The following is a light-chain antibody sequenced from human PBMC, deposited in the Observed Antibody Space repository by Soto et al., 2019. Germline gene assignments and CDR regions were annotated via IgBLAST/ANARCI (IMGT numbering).Light chain of an antibody. CDR1: SSDVGGYNY. J-gene: IGLJ1*01. CDR2: EVS. Sequence: SVLTQPASVSGSPGQSITISCIGTSSDVGGYNYVSWYQQHPGKAPKLMIYEVSNRPSGVSNRFSGSKSGNTASLTISGLQAEDEADYYCSSYTSSTAYVFGTGTKLTVL. V-gene: IGLV2-14*01. CDR3: SSYTSSTAYV.